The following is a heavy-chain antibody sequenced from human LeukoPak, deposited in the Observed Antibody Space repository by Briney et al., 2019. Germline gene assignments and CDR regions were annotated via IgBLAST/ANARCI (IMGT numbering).Heavy chain of an antibody. CDR3: ARGYCSSTSCYIGNFAALGFDP. CDR1: GGSISSHY. V-gene: IGHV4-59*11. J-gene: IGHJ5*02. Sequence: SETLSLTCTVSGGSISSHYWSWIRQPPGKGLEWIGYIYYSGSTNYNPSLKSRVTISVDTSKNQFSLKLSSVTAADTAVYYCARGYCSSTSCYIGNFAALGFDPWGQGTLVTVSS. D-gene: IGHD2-2*02. CDR2: IYYSGST.